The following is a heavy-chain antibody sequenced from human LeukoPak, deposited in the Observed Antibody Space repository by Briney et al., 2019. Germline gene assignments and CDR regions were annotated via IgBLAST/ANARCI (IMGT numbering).Heavy chain of an antibody. CDR2: IYYSGST. J-gene: IGHJ4*02. V-gene: IGHV4-59*01. CDR1: GVSISSSY. D-gene: IGHD3-3*01. CDR3: ARVTHNYDSWSGYSSPYYFDY. Sequence: SETLSLTCAVSGVSISSSYWSWIRQPPGKGLEWIGYIYYSGSTNYNPSLKSRVTISVDTSKNQFSLKLSSVTAADTAVYYCARVTHNYDSWSGYSSPYYFDYWGQGTLVTVSS.